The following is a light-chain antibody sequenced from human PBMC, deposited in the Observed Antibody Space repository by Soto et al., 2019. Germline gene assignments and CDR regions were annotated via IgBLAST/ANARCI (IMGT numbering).Light chain of an antibody. J-gene: IGKJ4*01. CDR1: QSISTY. CDR2: GAS. V-gene: IGKV1-39*01. Sequence: EIQMTQSPSSLSASVGDIVTFTCLASQSISTYLNWYEQKPGKAPNLLIYGASNLQSGVPSRFSGGGSGTDFTLTISSLQPEDFGTYYCQQSYTSPVTFGGGTNVDIK. CDR3: QQSYTSPVT.